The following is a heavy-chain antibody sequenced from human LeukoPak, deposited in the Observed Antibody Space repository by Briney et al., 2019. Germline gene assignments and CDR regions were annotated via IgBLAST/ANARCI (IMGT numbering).Heavy chain of an antibody. D-gene: IGHD3-10*01. Sequence: SVKVSCKASGGTFSSYAISWVRQAPGQGLEWMGGIIPIFGTANYAQKFQGRVTITADESTSTAYMELSSLGSEDTAVYYCARGSFRYYYGSGSYPRFDYWGQGTLVTVSS. V-gene: IGHV1-69*01. CDR3: ARGSFRYYYGSGSYPRFDY. CDR1: GGTFSSYA. CDR2: IIPIFGTA. J-gene: IGHJ4*02.